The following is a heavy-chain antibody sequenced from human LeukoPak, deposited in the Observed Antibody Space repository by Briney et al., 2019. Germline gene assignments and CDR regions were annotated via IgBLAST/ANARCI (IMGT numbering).Heavy chain of an antibody. J-gene: IGHJ6*02. V-gene: IGHV1-18*01. CDR2: ISAYNGNT. Sequence: SVKVSCQASGYTFTSYGISWVRQAPGQGLEWMGWISAYNGNTNYAQQLQGRVTMTTDTSTSTAYMELRSLRSGDTAVYYCARDVRFEWLLYGPRNYYYGMDVWGQGTTVTVSS. D-gene: IGHD3-9*01. CDR1: GYTFTSYG. CDR3: ARDVRFEWLLYGPRNYYYGMDV.